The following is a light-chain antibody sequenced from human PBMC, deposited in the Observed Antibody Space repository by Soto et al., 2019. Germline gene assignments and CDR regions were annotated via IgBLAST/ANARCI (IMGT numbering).Light chain of an antibody. J-gene: IGKJ4*01. CDR3: QQSYKTPLL. CDR2: AAS. Sequence: DIQITQSPSSLSASVGDRVTITCRASQSISSYLNWYQQKPGKAPRLLIFAASSLQSGVTSRFSGSGSGTDFTLTISSLQPEDFGTYYCQQSYKTPLLFDGGTKVEIK. V-gene: IGKV1-39*01. CDR1: QSISSY.